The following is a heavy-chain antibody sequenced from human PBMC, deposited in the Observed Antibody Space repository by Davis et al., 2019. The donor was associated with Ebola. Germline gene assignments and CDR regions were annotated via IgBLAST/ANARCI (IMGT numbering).Heavy chain of an antibody. D-gene: IGHD3-3*01. Sequence: GSLRLSCAVYGGSFSGYYWSWIRQPPGKGLEWIGEINHSGSTNYNPSLKSRVTISVDKSKNQFSLKLSSVTAADTAVYYCARDEFLEWGYFDYWGQGTLVTVSS. V-gene: IGHV4-34*01. J-gene: IGHJ4*02. CDR3: ARDEFLEWGYFDY. CDR2: INHSGST. CDR1: GGSFSGYY.